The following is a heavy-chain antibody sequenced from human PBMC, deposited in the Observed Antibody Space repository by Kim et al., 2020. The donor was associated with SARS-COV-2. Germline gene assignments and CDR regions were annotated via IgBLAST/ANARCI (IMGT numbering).Heavy chain of an antibody. D-gene: IGHD4-17*01. J-gene: IGHJ6*02. Sequence: KGRFTISRDDSKNTLYLQMNSLKTEDTAVYYCTTVFYGDYVGYYYYGMDVWGQGTTVTVSS. V-gene: IGHV3-15*01. CDR3: TTVFYGDYVGYYYYGMDV.